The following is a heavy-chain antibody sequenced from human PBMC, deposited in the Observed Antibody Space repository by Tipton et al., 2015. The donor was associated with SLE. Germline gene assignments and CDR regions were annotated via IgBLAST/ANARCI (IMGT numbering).Heavy chain of an antibody. Sequence: LRLSCTVSGGSISGGSYYWSWIRQPAGKGLEWIGRIYTSGSTTYNPSLKSRVTISVDTSKNHFSMQLTSVTAADTAVYYCARERTVRGPGWFDPWGQGTLVTVSS. CDR2: IYTSGST. CDR1: GGSISGGSYY. J-gene: IGHJ5*02. CDR3: ARERTVRGPGWFDP. D-gene: IGHD3-10*01. V-gene: IGHV4-61*02.